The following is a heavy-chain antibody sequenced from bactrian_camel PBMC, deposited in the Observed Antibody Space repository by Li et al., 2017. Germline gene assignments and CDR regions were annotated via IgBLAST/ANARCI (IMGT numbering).Heavy chain of an antibody. J-gene: IGHJ6*01. Sequence: VQLVESGGALVQPGGSLRLSCASSMFIFGSYYVNWVRQAPGKGLEWVSALTSGGNDTYYADSVKGRFTISRDNAKNTVYLQMNSLKSEDTALYYCVRLADAGNWWSTIGYWGQGTQVTVS. D-gene: IGHD7*01. CDR3: VRLADAGNWWSTIGY. CDR2: LTSGGNDT. CDR1: MFIFGSYY. V-gene: IGHV3S40*01.